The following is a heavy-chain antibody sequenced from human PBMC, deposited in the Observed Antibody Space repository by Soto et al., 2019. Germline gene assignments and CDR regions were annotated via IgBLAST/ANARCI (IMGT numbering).Heavy chain of an antibody. J-gene: IGHJ4*02. CDR2: ISCSGDST. CDR3: ARLGSGSYYDY. D-gene: IGHD1-26*01. CDR1: GFTFSSYA. V-gene: IGHV3-23*01. Sequence: EVQLLESGGGLVQPGGCLRLSCAASGFTFSSYAMSGVRQATGKGLACVSGISCSGDSTYYADSVKSRFTISRDNSKNTLYLQMNSLRAEDTAKYYCARLGSGSYYDYWGQGTLVTVSS.